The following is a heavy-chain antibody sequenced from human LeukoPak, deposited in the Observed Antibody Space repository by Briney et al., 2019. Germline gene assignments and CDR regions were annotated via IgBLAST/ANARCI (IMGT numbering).Heavy chain of an antibody. J-gene: IGHJ5*02. Sequence: GSLRLSCAASGFTFSSYWMSWVRQAPGKGLEWVANIKQDGSEKYYVDSVKGRFTISRDNAKNSLYLQMNSLRAEDTAVYSCARESLADYVWGSYHHWGQGTLVTVSS. CDR3: ARESLADYVWGSYHH. CDR1: GFTFSSYW. D-gene: IGHD3-16*02. CDR2: IKQDGSEK. V-gene: IGHV3-7*01.